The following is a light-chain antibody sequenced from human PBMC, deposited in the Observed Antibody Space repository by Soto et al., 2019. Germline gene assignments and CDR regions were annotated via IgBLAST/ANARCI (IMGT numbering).Light chain of an antibody. V-gene: IGLV3-21*02. CDR1: NIGSKS. CDR3: SSYTDSSNYV. Sequence: APGQTAIITCGGNNIGSKSVHLYQQKPGQSPVVVVYYDSDRPSGVPDRFSGSKSGNTASLTVSGLQAEDEADYYCSSYTDSSNYVFGTGTKVTVL. J-gene: IGLJ1*01. CDR2: YDS.